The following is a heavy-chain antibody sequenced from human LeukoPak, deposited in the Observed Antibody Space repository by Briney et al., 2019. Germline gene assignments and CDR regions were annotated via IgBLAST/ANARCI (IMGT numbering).Heavy chain of an antibody. CDR1: GFTFSSYA. J-gene: IGHJ4*02. CDR3: AKVYQLYYYDSTGPIDY. D-gene: IGHD3-22*01. Sequence: GGSLRLSCAASGFTFSSYAMSWVRQAPGKGLEWVSAISGSGGSTYYADSVKGRFTISRDNSKNTLYLQMNSLRAEDTAVYYCAKVYQLYYYDSTGPIDYWGQGTLVTVSS. V-gene: IGHV3-23*01. CDR2: ISGSGGST.